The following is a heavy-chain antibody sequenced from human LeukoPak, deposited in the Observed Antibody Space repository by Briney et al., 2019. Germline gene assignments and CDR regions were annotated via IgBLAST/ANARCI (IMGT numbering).Heavy chain of an antibody. CDR3: TKGIAIPH. CDR2: MNANSGNT. Sequence: ASVKVSCKTSGYTFTDYDMNWVRRATGQGLEWMGWMNANSGNTGYAQKFQGRVTMTRNTSITTAYMELSNLRSEDTAVYYCTKGIAIPHWGQGTLVTVSS. D-gene: IGHD2-21*01. V-gene: IGHV1-8*01. CDR1: GYTFTDYD. J-gene: IGHJ4*02.